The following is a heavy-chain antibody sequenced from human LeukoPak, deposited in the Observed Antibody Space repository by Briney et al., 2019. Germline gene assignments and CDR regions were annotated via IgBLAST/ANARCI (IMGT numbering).Heavy chain of an antibody. D-gene: IGHD6-13*01. V-gene: IGHV1-69*04. Sequence: GASVTVSCMASVGTFSSYAISWVRQAPGQGLEWMGRIIPILGIANYAQKFQGRVPITADRSTSTAYMERRSLGSEDRAVYYCARGIAAAGTNYYGMDVWGEGTTVTVSS. CDR1: VGTFSSYA. J-gene: IGHJ6*04. CDR3: ARGIAAAGTNYYGMDV. CDR2: IIPILGIA.